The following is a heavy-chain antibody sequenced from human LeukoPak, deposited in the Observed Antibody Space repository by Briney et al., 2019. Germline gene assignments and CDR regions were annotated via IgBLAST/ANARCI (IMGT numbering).Heavy chain of an antibody. CDR1: GFTFSSYE. CDR3: ARTMTTVTTVVIDDAFDI. J-gene: IGHJ3*02. V-gene: IGHV3-48*03. D-gene: IGHD4-17*01. Sequence: PGGSLRLSCAASGFTFSSYEMNWVRQAPGKGLEWVSYISSSGSTVYYADSVKGRFTISRDNAKNSLYLQMNSLRAEDTAVYYCARTMTTVTTVVIDDAFDIWGQGTMVTVSS. CDR2: ISSSGSTV.